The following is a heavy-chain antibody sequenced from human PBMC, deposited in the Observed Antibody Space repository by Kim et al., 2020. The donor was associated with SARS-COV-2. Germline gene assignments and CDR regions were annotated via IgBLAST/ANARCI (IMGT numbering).Heavy chain of an antibody. CDR2: IYYSGST. CDR3: ARARDGYITG. Sequence: SETLSLTCTVSGGSISSYYWSWIRQPPGKGLEWIGYIYYSGSTNYNPSLKSRVTISVDTSKNQFSLKLSSVTAADTAVYYCARARDGYITGWGQGTLVTVSS. V-gene: IGHV4-59*01. D-gene: IGHD5-12*01. CDR1: GGSISSYY. J-gene: IGHJ4*02.